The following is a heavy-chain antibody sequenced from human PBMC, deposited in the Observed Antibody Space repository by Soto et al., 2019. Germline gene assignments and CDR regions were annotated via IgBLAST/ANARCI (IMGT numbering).Heavy chain of an antibody. CDR2: IYYSGST. J-gene: IGHJ4*02. V-gene: IGHV4-4*02. CDR3: SRAPVN. Sequence: SETLSLTAAAPGDSIIRSYWWSWVRQLPGKGLEWIGEIYYSGSTNYNPSLQSRVTLSVDKSKNQFSLKLSSVTAADTAVYYCSRAPVNWGQETLVTVAS. CDR1: GDSIIRSYW.